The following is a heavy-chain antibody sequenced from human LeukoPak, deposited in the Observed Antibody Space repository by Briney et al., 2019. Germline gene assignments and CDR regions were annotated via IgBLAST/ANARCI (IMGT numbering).Heavy chain of an antibody. CDR2: INPNSGGT. V-gene: IGHV1-2*06. CDR3: ARARGYYDSSGYAFDI. CDR1: GYTFTGYY. Sequence: ASVKVSCKASGYTFTGYYMHWVRQAPGQGLEWMGRINPNSGGTNYARKFQGRVTMTRDTSISTAYMELSRLRSDDTAVYYCARARGYYDSSGYAFDIWGQGTMVTVSS. J-gene: IGHJ3*02. D-gene: IGHD3-22*01.